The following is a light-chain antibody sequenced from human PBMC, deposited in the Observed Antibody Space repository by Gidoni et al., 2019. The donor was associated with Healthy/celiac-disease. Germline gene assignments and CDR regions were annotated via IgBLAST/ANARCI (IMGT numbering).Light chain of an antibody. Sequence: NVLTQSPGTLSLSPGERATLSCRASQSVSSSYLAWYQQKPGQAPSLLIYGASSRDTGIPDRFSGSGSGTDFILTISRLEPEDFAVYYCKQDGSSPWTFGQGTKVEIK. V-gene: IGKV3-20*01. CDR3: KQDGSSPWT. J-gene: IGKJ1*01. CDR2: GAS. CDR1: QSVSSSY.